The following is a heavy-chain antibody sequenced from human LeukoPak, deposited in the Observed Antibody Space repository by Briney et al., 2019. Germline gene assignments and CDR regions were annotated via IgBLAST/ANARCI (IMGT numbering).Heavy chain of an antibody. CDR3: ARGGGVVVPADSPFDY. Sequence: GGSLRLSCAASGFTFSSYSMNWVRQALGKGLEWVSYISSSSSTIYYADSVKGRFTISRDNAKNSLYLQMNSLRAEDTAVYYCARGGGVVVPADSPFDYWGQGTLVTVSS. V-gene: IGHV3-48*01. CDR2: ISSSSSTI. J-gene: IGHJ4*02. D-gene: IGHD2-2*01. CDR1: GFTFSSYS.